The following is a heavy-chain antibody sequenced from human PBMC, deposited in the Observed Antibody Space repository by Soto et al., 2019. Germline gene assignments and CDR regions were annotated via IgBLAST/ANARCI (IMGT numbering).Heavy chain of an antibody. V-gene: IGHV3-23*01. J-gene: IGHJ4*02. CDR1: GFTFSSYA. CDR3: AKAHKLAAVAYDFDY. Sequence: GGSLRLSCAASGFTFSSYAMSWVRQAPGKGLEWVSVISGSGDNTNYADSVKGRFTISRDNSKNTLYLQMNSLRAEDMALYYCAKAHKLAAVAYDFDYWGQGTLVTVSS. D-gene: IGHD6-13*01. CDR2: ISGSGDNT.